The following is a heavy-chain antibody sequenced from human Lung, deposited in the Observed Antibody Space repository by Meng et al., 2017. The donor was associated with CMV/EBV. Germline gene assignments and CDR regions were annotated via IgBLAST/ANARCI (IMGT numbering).Heavy chain of an antibody. D-gene: IGHD2-15*01. CDR2: ISGINSYL. CDR3: ARCNREHCSGGSFTRFDL. Sequence: GGSLRLSCVASGFRFIRYTLSWVRKAPGKRREWVSSISGINSYLYYLDSVKGRFTISRDNARKSLYLQMNTLRADDTARYYWARCNREHCSGGSFTRFDLWGQGTLVTVSS. J-gene: IGHJ4*02. V-gene: IGHV3-21*01. CDR1: GFRFIRYT.